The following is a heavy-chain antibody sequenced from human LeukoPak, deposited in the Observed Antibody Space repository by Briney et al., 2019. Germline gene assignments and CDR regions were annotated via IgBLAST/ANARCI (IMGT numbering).Heavy chain of an antibody. Sequence: PGGSLRLSCAASGFTFSSYAMHWVRQAPGKGLEWVAVISYDGSNKYYADSVKGRFTISRDNSKNTLYLQMNSLRAEDTAVYYCARDGDTAMETELLQYYFDYWGQGTLVTVSS. CDR1: GFTFSSYA. J-gene: IGHJ4*02. CDR2: ISYDGSNK. D-gene: IGHD5-18*01. CDR3: ARDGDTAMETELLQYYFDY. V-gene: IGHV3-30-3*01.